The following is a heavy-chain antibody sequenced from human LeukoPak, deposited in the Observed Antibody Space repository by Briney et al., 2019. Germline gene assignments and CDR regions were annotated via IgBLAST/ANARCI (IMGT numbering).Heavy chain of an antibody. Sequence: SETLSLTCTVSGGSLSTTSYFWAWIRQPPGEGLEWIGSIYYSGTTYFNSSLKSRVTISVERSKNHFSLKLSSVTVADTALYYCARVYSSTHNWFDTWGQGIQVTVSS. J-gene: IGHJ5*02. V-gene: IGHV4-39*07. CDR2: IYYSGTT. CDR1: GGSLSTTSYF. CDR3: ARVYSSTHNWFDT. D-gene: IGHD6-19*01.